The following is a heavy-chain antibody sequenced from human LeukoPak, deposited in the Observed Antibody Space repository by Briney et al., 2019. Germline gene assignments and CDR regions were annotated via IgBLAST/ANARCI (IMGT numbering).Heavy chain of an antibody. CDR2: IYTSGST. D-gene: IGHD4-17*01. CDR1: GGSISSYY. CDR3: ARDRWEYYGDYTPGTYNWFDP. J-gene: IGHJ5*02. V-gene: IGHV4-4*07. Sequence: PSETLSLTCTVSGGSISSYYWSWIRQPAGKGLEWIGRIYTSGSTNYNPSLKSRVTISVDTSKNQFSLKLSSVTAADTAVYYCARDRWEYYGDYTPGTYNWFDPWGQGTLVTVSS.